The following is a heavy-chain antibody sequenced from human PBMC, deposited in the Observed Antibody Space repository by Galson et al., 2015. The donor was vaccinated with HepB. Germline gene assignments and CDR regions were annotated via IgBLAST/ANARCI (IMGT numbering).Heavy chain of an antibody. CDR3: ARGGLNYFGF. J-gene: IGHJ4*02. Sequence: SLRLSCAASGFAFSGYWMSWVRQAPGKGLEWVANINQVGSEKFSVDSVRGRFIMSRDNAKDSLYLQMDSLRAEDTAVYYCARGGLNYFGFWGQGTLVTVSS. D-gene: IGHD2-8*01. V-gene: IGHV3-7*01. CDR2: INQVGSEK. CDR1: GFAFSGYW.